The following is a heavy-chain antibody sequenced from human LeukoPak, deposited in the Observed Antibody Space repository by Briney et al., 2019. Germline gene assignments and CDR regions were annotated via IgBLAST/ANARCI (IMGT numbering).Heavy chain of an antibody. J-gene: IGHJ4*02. CDR3: ARAGQQFVPVGVDY. CDR2: IWFDGSEK. D-gene: IGHD6-6*01. CDR1: GFVFDKFA. Sequence: AGSLRLSCVASGFVFDKFAMHWVRQAPRRGLERVAEIWFDGSEKFYADSVKGRFSVSGDNSNNTLFLQMDSLRAEDTAVYYCARAGQQFVPVGVDYWGQGTLVAVSS. V-gene: IGHV3-33*01.